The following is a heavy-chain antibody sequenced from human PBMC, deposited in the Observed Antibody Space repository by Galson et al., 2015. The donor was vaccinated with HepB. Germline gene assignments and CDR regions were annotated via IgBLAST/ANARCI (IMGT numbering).Heavy chain of an antibody. J-gene: IGHJ6*03. V-gene: IGHV3-7*01. D-gene: IGHD3-10*01. Sequence: SLRLSCAASGFTFSSYWMSWVRQAPGKGLEWVANIKQDGSEKYYVDSVKGRFTISRDNAKNSLYLQMNSLRAEDTAVYYCARDSVWDYYYMDVWGKGTTVTVSS. CDR3: ARDSVWDYYYMDV. CDR2: IKQDGSEK. CDR1: GFTFSSYW.